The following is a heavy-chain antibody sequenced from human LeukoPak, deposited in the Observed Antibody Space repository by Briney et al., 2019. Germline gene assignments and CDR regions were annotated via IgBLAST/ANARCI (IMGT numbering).Heavy chain of an antibody. CDR3: ARDEGGPYGLNFDY. D-gene: IGHD3-10*01. CDR2: IVPIFGTA. V-gene: IGHV1-69*13. J-gene: IGHJ4*02. Sequence: SVKVSCKASGGTFSSYAISWVRQAPGQGLEWMGGIVPIFGTANYAQKFQGRVTITADESTSTAYMELSSLRSEDTAVYYCARDEGGPYGLNFDYWGQGTLVTVSS. CDR1: GGTFSSYA.